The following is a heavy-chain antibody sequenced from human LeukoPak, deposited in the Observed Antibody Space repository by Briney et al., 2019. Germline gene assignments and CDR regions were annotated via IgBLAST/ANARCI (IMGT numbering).Heavy chain of an antibody. D-gene: IGHD6-25*01. CDR1: GYNFTTYW. CDR3: ARHTKRPQAGWFDP. V-gene: IGHV5-51*01. Sequence: GESLKISCKASGYNFTTYWIGWVRQMPGKGLEYMGIIYPRDSQIIYSPSFEGQVTISADKSISTAYLQWTSLKASDTAIYYCARHTKRPQAGWFDPWGQGTLVTVSS. J-gene: IGHJ5*02. CDR2: IYPRDSQI.